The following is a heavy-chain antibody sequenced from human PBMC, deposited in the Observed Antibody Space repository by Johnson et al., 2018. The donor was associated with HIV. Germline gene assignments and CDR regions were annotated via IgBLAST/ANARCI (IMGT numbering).Heavy chain of an antibody. V-gene: IGHV3-48*04. CDR3: ASSNVVGYSNYPDAFDI. CDR2: ISWNSGSI. CDR1: GCTVSSNY. D-gene: IGHD6-13*01. J-gene: IGHJ3*02. Sequence: EVQLVESGGGLVQPGGSLRLSCAASGCTVSSNYMNWVRQAPGKGLEWVSGISWNSGSIGYADSVKGRFTISRDNAKNSLYLQMNSLRAEDTAVYYCASSNVVGYSNYPDAFDIWGQGTMVTVSS.